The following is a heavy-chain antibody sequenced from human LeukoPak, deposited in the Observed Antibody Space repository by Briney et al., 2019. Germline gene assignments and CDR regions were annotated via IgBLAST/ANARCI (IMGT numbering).Heavy chain of an antibody. CDR1: GFTFSSYA. CDR3: ARDSSSSWYRADYMDV. V-gene: IGHV3-23*01. J-gene: IGHJ6*03. D-gene: IGHD6-13*01. Sequence: GGSLRLSCAASGFTFSSYAMSWVRQAPGKGLEWVSAISGSGGSTYYADSVKGRFTISRDNAKNSLYLQMNSLRAEDTAVYYCARDSSSSWYRADYMDVWGKGTTVTVSS. CDR2: ISGSGGST.